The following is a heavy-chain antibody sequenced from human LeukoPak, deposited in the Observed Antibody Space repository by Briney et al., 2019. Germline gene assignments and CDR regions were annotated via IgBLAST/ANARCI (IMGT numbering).Heavy chain of an antibody. J-gene: IGHJ4*02. V-gene: IGHV4-34*01. D-gene: IGHD5-12*01. Sequence: SETLSLTCAVYGGSFSGYYWSWIRQPPGKGLEWIGEINHSGSTNYNPSLKSRVTISVDTSKNQSSLKLSSVTAADTAVYYCARVHGYSGYDADYWGQGTLVTVSS. CDR1: GGSFSGYY. CDR3: ARVHGYSGYDADY. CDR2: INHSGST.